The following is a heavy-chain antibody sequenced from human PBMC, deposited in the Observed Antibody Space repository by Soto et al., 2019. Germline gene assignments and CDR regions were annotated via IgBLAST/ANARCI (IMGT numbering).Heavy chain of an antibody. J-gene: IGHJ2*01. CDR2: ISWNSGSI. V-gene: IGHV3-9*01. CDR3: XXXXXXXXXXXXYFDX. CDR1: GFTFDDYA. Sequence: EVQLVESGGGLVQPGRSLRLSCAASGFTFDDYAMHWVRQAPGKXXXWVSGISWNSGSIGYADSVKGRFTISRDNAKNSLYLQMNSLRAEXTXXXXXXXXXXXXXXXXXYFDXWGRGTLVTVSS.